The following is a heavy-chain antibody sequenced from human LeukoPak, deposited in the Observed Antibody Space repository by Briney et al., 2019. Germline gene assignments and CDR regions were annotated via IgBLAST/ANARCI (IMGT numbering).Heavy chain of an antibody. D-gene: IGHD2-15*01. V-gene: IGHV1-24*01. J-gene: IGHJ4*02. CDR3: ATGPNCSGGSCYSVWGRFDY. CDR2: FDPEYGVT. Sequence: GASVKVSCKGSGYTLTELSMHWVRQARAKGLEWVGGFDPEYGVTIYAQKFQGRVTITEDTSTDTGYMELSSLRSEDTAVYYCATGPNCSGGSCYSVWGRFDYWGQGTLVTVSS. CDR1: GYTLTELS.